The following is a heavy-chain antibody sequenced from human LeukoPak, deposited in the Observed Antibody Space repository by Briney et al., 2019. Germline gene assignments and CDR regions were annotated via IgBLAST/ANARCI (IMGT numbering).Heavy chain of an antibody. V-gene: IGHV3-30*18. J-gene: IGHJ4*02. CDR1: GFTFSSYG. CDR2: ISYDGRNK. D-gene: IGHD5-18*01. Sequence: GGSLRLSCAASGFTFSSYGMHRVRQAPGKGLEWVAAISYDGRNKEYVDSVKGRFTISRDNSKNTLYLQMNSLRAEDTAVYNCAKDRGYSHGFDYWGQGTLVTVSS. CDR3: AKDRGYSHGFDY.